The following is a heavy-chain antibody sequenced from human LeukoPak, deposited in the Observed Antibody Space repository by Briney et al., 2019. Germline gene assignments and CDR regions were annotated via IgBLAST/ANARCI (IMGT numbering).Heavy chain of an antibody. CDR3: ARDWKELLWFGDHYYYYYYMDV. J-gene: IGHJ6*03. CDR1: GGTFSSYA. V-gene: IGHV1-69*01. Sequence: GSSVKVSCKASGGTFSSYAISWVRQAPGQGLEWMGGIIPIFGTANYAQKFQGRVTITADESTSTAYMELSSLRSEDTAVYYCARDWKELLWFGDHYYYYYYMDVWGKGTTVTVSS. D-gene: IGHD3-10*01. CDR2: IIPIFGTA.